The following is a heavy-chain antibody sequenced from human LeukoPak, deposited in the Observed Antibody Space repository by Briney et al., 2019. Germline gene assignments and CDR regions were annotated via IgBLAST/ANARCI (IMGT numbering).Heavy chain of an antibody. V-gene: IGHV1-2*02. CDR3: ARWGLTAGPYGYNSQY. J-gene: IGHJ4*02. D-gene: IGHD5-24*01. CDR1: GYSFSGYY. CDR2: INPKSGGT. Sequence: ASGKVSCKASGYSFSGYYMHWVRQAPGQGLEWMGWINPKSGGTNYAQKFQGRTTMTRDTSISTAHMELSRLRSDDTAVYYCARWGLTAGPYGYNSQYWGQGTLVTVSS.